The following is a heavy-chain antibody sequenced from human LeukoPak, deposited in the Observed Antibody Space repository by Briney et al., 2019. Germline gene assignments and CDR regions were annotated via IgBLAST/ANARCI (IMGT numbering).Heavy chain of an antibody. V-gene: IGHV3-23*01. CDR1: GFMFSKYA. D-gene: IGHD2-15*01. CDR2: ISGSGGST. Sequence: GGSLRLSCAASGFMFSKYAMSWVRQAPGKGLEWVSAISGSGGSTYYADSVKGRFTISRDNSKNTLYLQMNSLRAEDTAVYYCAKAPTDLVVRKIYYFDYWGQGTLVTVSS. CDR3: AKAPTDLVVRKIYYFDY. J-gene: IGHJ4*02.